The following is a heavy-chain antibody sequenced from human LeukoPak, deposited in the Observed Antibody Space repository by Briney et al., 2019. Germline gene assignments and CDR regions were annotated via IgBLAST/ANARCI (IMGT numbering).Heavy chain of an antibody. CDR2: ISGYTGNT. J-gene: IGHJ5*02. D-gene: IGHD3-10*01. CDR1: GYTFSSYG. CDR3: ARSSWFGGRSEWRWFDP. Sequence: ASVKVSCKASGYTFSSYGISWVRQAPGQGLEWMGWISGYTGNTNYAQNLQGRVTMTTDTSTSTAYMELRSLRSDDTALYYCARSSWFGGRSEWRWFDPWGQGTQVTVSS. V-gene: IGHV1-18*01.